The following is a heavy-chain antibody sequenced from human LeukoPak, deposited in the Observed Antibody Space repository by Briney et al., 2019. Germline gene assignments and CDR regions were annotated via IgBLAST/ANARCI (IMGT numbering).Heavy chain of an antibody. CDR1: GLTFSSYW. J-gene: IGHJ4*02. CDR3: VGGFGWLPDY. D-gene: IGHD3-9*01. Sequence: GGSLRLSCAASGLTFSSYWGNWVRQAPGKGLEWVANIEQDGSEKNYVDSVKGRFTISRDNAENSLYLQMNSLRVEDTAVYYCVGGFGWLPDYWGQGTLVTVSS. V-gene: IGHV3-7*01. CDR2: IEQDGSEK.